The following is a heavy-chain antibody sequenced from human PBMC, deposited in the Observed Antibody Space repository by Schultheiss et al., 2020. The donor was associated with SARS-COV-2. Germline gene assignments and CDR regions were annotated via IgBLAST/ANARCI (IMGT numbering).Heavy chain of an antibody. CDR3: ARGAAAGPIDY. J-gene: IGHJ4*02. Sequence: GESLKISCAASGFTFSSYGMHWVRQAPGKGLEWVAVIWYDGSNKYYADSVKGRFTISRDNSKNTLYLQMNSLRAEDTAVYYCARGAAAGPIDYWGQGTLVTVSS. CDR1: GFTFSSYG. D-gene: IGHD6-13*01. V-gene: IGHV3-33*01. CDR2: IWYDGSNK.